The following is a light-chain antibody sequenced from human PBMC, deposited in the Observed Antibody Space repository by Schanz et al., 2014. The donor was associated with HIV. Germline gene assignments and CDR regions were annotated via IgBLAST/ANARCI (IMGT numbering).Light chain of an antibody. CDR2: GAS. V-gene: IGKV3D-15*01. Sequence: EVVMTQSPATLSVSPGERATLSCRPSQSVDSKLAWYQQKTGQAPRLLIYGASTRATGIPARFSGSESGTEFTLTISSLQSEDFAVYYCHQGGTSRGTFGQGTKVESK. CDR3: HQGGTSRGT. J-gene: IGKJ1*01. CDR1: QSVDSK.